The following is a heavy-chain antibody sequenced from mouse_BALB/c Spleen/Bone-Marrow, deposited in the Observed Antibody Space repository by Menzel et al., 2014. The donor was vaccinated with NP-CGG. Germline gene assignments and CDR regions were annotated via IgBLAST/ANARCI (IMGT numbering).Heavy chain of an antibody. J-gene: IGHJ4*01. CDR3: ARGNYEAMDY. D-gene: IGHD2-1*01. CDR1: GYTFTNYW. V-gene: IGHV1-7*01. Sequence: QVQLQQSGAELAKPGASVKMSCKASGYTFTNYWMHWVKQRPGQGLEWIGYINPSTGNTEYNQKFKDKATLTADKSSNTAFMQLSCLTSEDSAVYFCARGNYEAMDYWGQGTSVTVSS. CDR2: INPSTGNT.